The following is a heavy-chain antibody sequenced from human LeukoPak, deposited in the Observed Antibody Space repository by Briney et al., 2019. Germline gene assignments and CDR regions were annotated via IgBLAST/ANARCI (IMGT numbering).Heavy chain of an antibody. V-gene: IGHV3-7*01. CDR3: TRGGGDC. Sequence: GGSLRLSCAASGFTLSTSWMGWARQTPGRGLEWVANIKQDGSGETYVDSVKGRFTISRDNAKNSLYLQMDSLRAEDTSVYYCTRGGGDCWGQGTLVTVSS. CDR2: IKQDGSGE. CDR1: GFTLSTSW. J-gene: IGHJ4*01. D-gene: IGHD3-16*01.